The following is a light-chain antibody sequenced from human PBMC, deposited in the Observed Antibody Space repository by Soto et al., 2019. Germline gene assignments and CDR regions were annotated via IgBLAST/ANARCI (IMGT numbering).Light chain of an antibody. CDR3: SSYTSSSSYV. Sequence: QSVLTQPASVSGSPGQSSTISCTGTSSDVGGYNYVSWYQQHPGKAPNLMIYEVSNRPSGVSNRFSGSKSGNTASLTISGLQAEDEADYYFSSYTSSSSYVFGTGTKLTVL. J-gene: IGLJ1*01. CDR2: EVS. CDR1: SSDVGGYNY. V-gene: IGLV2-14*01.